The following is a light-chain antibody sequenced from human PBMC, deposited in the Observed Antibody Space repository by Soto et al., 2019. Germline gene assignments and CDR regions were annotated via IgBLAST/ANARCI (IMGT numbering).Light chain of an antibody. CDR1: QSINTW. CDR2: DAS. Sequence: DIQMTQSPSTLSASVGDRVTITCRASQSINTWLAWYQQKPGKAPKLLIYDASSLQSGVPLRFSGSGSGTELTLTISSLQPDDFATYFCQQSNTFGQGTKLEIK. J-gene: IGKJ2*01. V-gene: IGKV1-5*01. CDR3: QQSNT.